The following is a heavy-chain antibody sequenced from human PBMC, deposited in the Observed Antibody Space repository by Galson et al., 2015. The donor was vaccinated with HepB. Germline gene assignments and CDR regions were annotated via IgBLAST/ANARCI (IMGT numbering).Heavy chain of an antibody. J-gene: IGHJ3*02. Sequence: SLRLSCAASGFNFSTYGLHWVRQAPGKGLEWVARIWYDGSNKKYADSVKGRFTISRDNSNNVLYLQMNTLRAEDTAVYYCARDRDYDSNAFDIWGQGTMVTVSS. CDR3: ARDRDYDSNAFDI. CDR1: GFNFSTYG. CDR2: IWYDGSNK. V-gene: IGHV3-33*01. D-gene: IGHD3-16*01.